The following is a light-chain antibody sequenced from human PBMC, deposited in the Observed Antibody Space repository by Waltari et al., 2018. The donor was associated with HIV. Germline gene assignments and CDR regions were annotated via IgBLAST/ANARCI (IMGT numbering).Light chain of an antibody. J-gene: IGLJ3*02. CDR1: SSAIAASKY. CDR3: SSFTGTTALV. Sequence: QSALTQPAPVSGSPGQSITLSCTGTSSAIAASKYVSWFQQHPDKAPKLIIYEVSNRPSEISNRFSGSKSGNTASLTISELQAEDEADYYCSSFTGTTALVFGGGTKLTVL. V-gene: IGLV2-14*01. CDR2: EVS.